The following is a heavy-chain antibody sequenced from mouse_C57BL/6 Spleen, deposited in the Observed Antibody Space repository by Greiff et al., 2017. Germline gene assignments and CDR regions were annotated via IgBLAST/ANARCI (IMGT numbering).Heavy chain of an antibody. V-gene: IGHV1-82*01. CDR3: ARGGQLRLREYFDY. J-gene: IGHJ2*01. CDR2: IYPGDGDT. D-gene: IGHD3-2*02. Sequence: VMLVESGPELVKPGASVKISCKASGYAFSSSWMNWVKQRPGKGLEWIGRIYPGDGDTNYNGKFKGKATLTADKSSSTAYMQLSSLTSEDSAVYFCARGGQLRLREYFDYWGQGTTLTVSS. CDR1: GYAFSSSW.